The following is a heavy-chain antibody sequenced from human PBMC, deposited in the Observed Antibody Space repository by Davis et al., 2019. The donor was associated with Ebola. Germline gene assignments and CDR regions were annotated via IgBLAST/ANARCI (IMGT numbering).Heavy chain of an antibody. CDR2: ISYDGSNK. V-gene: IGHV3-30*18. D-gene: IGHD3-22*01. J-gene: IGHJ6*02. CDR3: AKDGNYYDSSGYYYSVYYGMDV. CDR1: GFTFSSYG. Sequence: GESLKISCAASGFTFSSYGMHWVRQAPGKGLEWVVVISYDGSNKYYADSVKGRFTISRDNSKNTLYLQMNSLRAEDTAVYYCAKDGNYYDSSGYYYSVYYGMDVWGQGTTVTVSS.